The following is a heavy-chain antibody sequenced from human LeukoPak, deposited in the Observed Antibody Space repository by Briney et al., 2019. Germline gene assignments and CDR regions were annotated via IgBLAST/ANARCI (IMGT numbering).Heavy chain of an antibody. V-gene: IGHV1-8*01. J-gene: IGHJ5*02. CDR3: ARGPRNDP. CDR1: GYPFSTWE. Sequence: ASVKVSCETSGYPFSTWEINWVRQAAGQGPEWLGWVHPDSGNTDYAQKFRGRVTMSRDTSTSTAYMELSGLRLDDTAVYFCARGPRNDPWGQGTLVTVSS. D-gene: IGHD1-14*01. CDR2: VHPDSGNT.